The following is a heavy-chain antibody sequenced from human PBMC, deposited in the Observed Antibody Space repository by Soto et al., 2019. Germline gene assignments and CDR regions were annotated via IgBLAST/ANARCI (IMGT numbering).Heavy chain of an antibody. CDR3: ARAKRKHELEPPSDAFDI. J-gene: IGHJ3*02. D-gene: IGHD1-1*01. V-gene: IGHV1-2*04. CDR1: GYTFTGYY. Sequence: ASVKVSCKASGYTFTGYYMHWVRQAPGQGLEWMGWINPNSGGTNYAQKFQGWVTMTRDTSISTSYMELSRLRSDDTAVYYCARAKRKHELEPPSDAFDIWGQGTMVTVSS. CDR2: INPNSGGT.